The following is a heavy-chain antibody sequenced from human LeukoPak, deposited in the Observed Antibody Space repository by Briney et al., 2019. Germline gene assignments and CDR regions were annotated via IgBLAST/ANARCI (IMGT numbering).Heavy chain of an antibody. Sequence: GGTLRLSCAASAFTFSNYGMSWVRQAPGKGLEWVSAISDSGGSTYYADSVKGRFTISRDNSKNTLYLQMNSLRAEDTAVYYCARSSMVGSADAFDIWGQGTMVTVSS. D-gene: IGHD3-10*02. V-gene: IGHV3-23*01. CDR1: AFTFSNYG. J-gene: IGHJ3*02. CDR3: ARSSMVGSADAFDI. CDR2: ISDSGGST.